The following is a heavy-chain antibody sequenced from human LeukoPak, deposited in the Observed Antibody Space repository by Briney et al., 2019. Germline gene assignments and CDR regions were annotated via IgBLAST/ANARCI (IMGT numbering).Heavy chain of an antibody. V-gene: IGHV3-30-3*01. Sequence: AGGSLRLSCAASGFTFSSYAMHWVRQAPGKGLEWVAVISYDGSNKYYADSVKGRFTISRDNSKNTLYLQMNSLRAEDTAVYYCAREVWSSSWYRTGLGYWGQGTLVTVSS. CDR1: GFTFSSYA. CDR3: AREVWSSSWYRTGLGY. J-gene: IGHJ4*02. D-gene: IGHD6-13*01. CDR2: ISYDGSNK.